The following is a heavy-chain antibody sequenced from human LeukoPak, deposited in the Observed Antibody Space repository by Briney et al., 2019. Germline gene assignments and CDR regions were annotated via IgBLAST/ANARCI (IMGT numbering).Heavy chain of an antibody. CDR3: ARQRCSGGSCYRVDQLYYMDV. CDR1: GDSIYDHY. CDR2: IYSSVSP. D-gene: IGHD2-15*01. V-gene: IGHV4-4*09. Sequence: PSETLSLTCTVSGDSIYDHYSSCIRQPPGGGLEWIAYIYSSVSPNYNPSLKSRVTISIDTSKSQFSLKLTSVTAADTGVYYCARQRCSGGSCYRVDQLYYMDVWGKGTTVTVSS. J-gene: IGHJ6*03.